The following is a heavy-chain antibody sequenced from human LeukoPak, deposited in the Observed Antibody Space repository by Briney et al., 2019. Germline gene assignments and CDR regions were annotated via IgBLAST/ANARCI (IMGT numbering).Heavy chain of an antibody. CDR1: GGSISSGGYH. CDR2: IYHSGTT. D-gene: IGHD3-16*02. V-gene: IGHV4-31*03. Sequence: SETLSLTCTVSGGSISSGGYHWSWIRQHPGKGLEWIGYIYHSGTTYLNPSLTSRVTISVDTSKNQFSLKLSSVSAADTAVYYCAGYVWGSYRSNWFDPWGRGTLVTVSS. J-gene: IGHJ5*02. CDR3: AGYVWGSYRSNWFDP.